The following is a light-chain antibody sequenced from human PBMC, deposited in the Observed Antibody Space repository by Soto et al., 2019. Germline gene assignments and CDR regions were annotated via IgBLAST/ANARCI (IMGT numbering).Light chain of an antibody. CDR1: QGIRNK. CDR2: KAS. Sequence: DIQITKSASTLSASVGVRVTITCRASQGIRNKMAWYQQKPGKAPKLLIYKASSLESGVPSRFSGSGSGTEFTLTITSLQPEDFAAYYCQQHNSYSLTFGRGTKVDIK. CDR3: QQHNSYSLT. J-gene: IGKJ4*02. V-gene: IGKV1-5*03.